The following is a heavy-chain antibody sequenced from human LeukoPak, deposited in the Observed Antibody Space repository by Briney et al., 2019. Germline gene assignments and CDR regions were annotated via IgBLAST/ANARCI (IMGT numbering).Heavy chain of an antibody. Sequence: ASVKVSCKASGGTFSSYAISWVRQAPGQGLEWMGGIIPIFGTANYAQKFQGRVTITADKSTSTAYMELSSLRSEDTAVYYCARSLGYCSSTSCFRRSEDAFDVWGQGTMVTVSS. CDR3: ARSLGYCSSTSCFRRSEDAFDV. V-gene: IGHV1-69*06. CDR1: GGTFSSYA. CDR2: IIPIFGTA. J-gene: IGHJ3*01. D-gene: IGHD2-2*01.